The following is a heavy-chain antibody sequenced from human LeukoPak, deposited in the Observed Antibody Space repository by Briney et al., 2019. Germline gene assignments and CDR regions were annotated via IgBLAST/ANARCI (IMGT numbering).Heavy chain of an antibody. CDR3: ARLNYDFWSGIWEGYYMDV. V-gene: IGHV3-7*01. CDR1: GFTFTSYW. D-gene: IGHD3-3*01. CDR2: IRGGGSER. J-gene: IGHJ6*03. Sequence: GGALRLSCAASGFTFTSYWMTWVRRAPGKGVGGVAQIRGGGSERYYVASVKGRFTVSRDNAKKSLSLQVNSLRAEDTAVYYCARLNYDFWSGIWEGYYMDVWGKGTTVTVSS.